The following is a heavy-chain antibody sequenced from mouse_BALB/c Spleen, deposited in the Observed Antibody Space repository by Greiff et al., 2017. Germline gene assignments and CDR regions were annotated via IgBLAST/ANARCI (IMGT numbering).Heavy chain of an antibody. V-gene: IGHV14-3*02. CDR1: GFNIKDTY. D-gene: IGHD2-14*01. CDR2: IDPANGNT. CDR3: ASWGRYDEAY. Sequence: EVKLQESGAELVKPGASVKLSCTASGFNIKDTYMHWVKQRLEQGLEWIGRIDPANGNTKYDPKFQGKATITADTSSNTAYLQLSSLTSEDTAVYYCASWGRYDEAYWGQGTLVTVSA. J-gene: IGHJ3*01.